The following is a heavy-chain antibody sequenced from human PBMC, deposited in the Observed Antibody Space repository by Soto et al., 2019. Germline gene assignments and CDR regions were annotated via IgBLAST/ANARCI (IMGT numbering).Heavy chain of an antibody. D-gene: IGHD3-10*01. CDR3: ARDGFNYYGSGSYYNENGYYFDY. J-gene: IGHJ4*02. CDR2: IIPIFGTA. Sequence: QVQLVQSGAEVKKPGSSVKVSCKASGGTFSSYAISWVRQAPGQGLEWMGGIIPIFGTANYAQKFQGRVTITADKSTSTSYMELSSLRSEDTAVYYCARDGFNYYGSGSYYNENGYYFDYWGQGTLVTVSS. CDR1: GGTFSSYA. V-gene: IGHV1-69*06.